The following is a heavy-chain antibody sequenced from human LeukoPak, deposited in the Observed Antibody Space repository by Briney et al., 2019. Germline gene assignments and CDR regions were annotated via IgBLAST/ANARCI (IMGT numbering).Heavy chain of an antibody. J-gene: IGHJ3*02. V-gene: IGHV1-69*06. CDR1: GGTFSSYA. CDR2: IIPIFGTA. Sequence: ASVRVSCKASGGTFSSYAISWVRQAPGQGLEWMGGIIPIFGTANYAQKFQGRVTITADKSTSTAYMELSSLRSEDTAVYYCARVYGDYDGGAFDIWGQGTMVTVSS. CDR3: ARVYGDYDGGAFDI. D-gene: IGHD4-17*01.